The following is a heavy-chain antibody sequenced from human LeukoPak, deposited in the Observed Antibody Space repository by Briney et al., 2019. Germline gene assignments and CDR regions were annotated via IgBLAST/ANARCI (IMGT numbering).Heavy chain of an antibody. J-gene: IGHJ4*02. V-gene: IGHV3-23*01. CDR3: AKVIYSYNYGPSDY. CDR2: ISGSGGST. CDR1: GFTFNSYA. D-gene: IGHD5-18*01. Sequence: PGGSLRLSCAASGFTFNSYAMNWVRRAPGKGLEWVSGISGSGGSTYYADSVKGRFTISRDNSKNTLYLQMNSLRAEDTAIFYCAKVIYSYNYGPSDYWGQGTLVTVSS.